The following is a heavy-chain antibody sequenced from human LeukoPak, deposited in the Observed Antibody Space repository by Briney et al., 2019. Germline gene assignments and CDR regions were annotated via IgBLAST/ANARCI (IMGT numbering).Heavy chain of an antibody. CDR1: GFTFTNYA. D-gene: IGHD5-24*01. CDR2: ISASVGAT. CDR3: AKKRSGYNYESVDY. V-gene: IGHV3-23*01. J-gene: IGHJ4*02. Sequence: GGSLRLSCAASGFTFTNYAMSWVRQPPGKGLEWVSGISASVGATYYAASVQGRFTISRDNYKNTVYLQMNSLRAEDTAVYYCAKKRSGYNYESVDYWGQGTLVTVPS.